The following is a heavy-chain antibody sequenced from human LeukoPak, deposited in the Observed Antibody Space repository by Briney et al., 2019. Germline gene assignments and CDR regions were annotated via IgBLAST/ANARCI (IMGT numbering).Heavy chain of an antibody. Sequence: GGALLLSCAASGFTFSSYEMNWVRQAPGKGLEWVSYISSSGSTIYYADSVKGRFTISRDNAKNSLYLQMNSLRAEDTAVYYCARLYCSGGSCYLDYWGQGTLVTVSS. CDR1: GFTFSSYE. CDR3: ARLYCSGGSCYLDY. CDR2: ISSSGSTI. V-gene: IGHV3-48*03. J-gene: IGHJ4*02. D-gene: IGHD2-15*01.